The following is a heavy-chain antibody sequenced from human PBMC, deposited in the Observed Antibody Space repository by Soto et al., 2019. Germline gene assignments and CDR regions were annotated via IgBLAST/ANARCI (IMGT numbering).Heavy chain of an antibody. D-gene: IGHD2-2*01. CDR3: ARQAEYQLLSTTRWFDP. J-gene: IGHJ5*02. CDR2: IDPSDSYT. V-gene: IGHV5-10-1*01. CDR1: GYSFTSYW. Sequence: GESLKISCKGSGYSFTSYWISWVRQMPGKGLEWMGRIDPSDSYTNYSPSFQGHVTISADKSISTAYLQWSSLQASDTAIDYCARQAEYQLLSTTRWFDPWGQGALVTVSS.